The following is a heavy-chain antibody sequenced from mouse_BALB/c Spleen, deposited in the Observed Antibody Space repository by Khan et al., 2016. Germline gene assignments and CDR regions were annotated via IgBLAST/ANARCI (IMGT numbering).Heavy chain of an antibody. J-gene: IGHJ4*01. CDR2: IWRGGST. Sequence: QVQLKQSGPGLVQPSPSLSIPCTVSGFSLTRYGVHWVRQSPGKGLAWLGVIWRGGSTDYNAAFMSRLSITQDNSKRQVFFKMNSLQADDTAIYYCAKASWVGIYYYARDYWCQGTSVTVSS. CDR3: AKASWVGIYYYARDY. V-gene: IGHV2-5*01. CDR1: GFSLTRYG. D-gene: IGHD4-1*01.